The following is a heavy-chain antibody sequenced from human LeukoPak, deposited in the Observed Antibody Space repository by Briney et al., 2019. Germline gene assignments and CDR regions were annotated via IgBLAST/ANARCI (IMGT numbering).Heavy chain of an antibody. D-gene: IGHD6-6*01. J-gene: IGHJ4*02. CDR1: GYTFTDYF. Sequence: ASVKVSCKASGYTFTDYFMHWVRQAPGQGLEWMGWINPNSGGTNYAQKFQGRVTMTRDTSISTAYMELSRLRSDDTAVYYCARDPEQLVRFDYWGQGTLVTVSS. CDR2: INPNSGGT. CDR3: ARDPEQLVRFDY. V-gene: IGHV1-2*02.